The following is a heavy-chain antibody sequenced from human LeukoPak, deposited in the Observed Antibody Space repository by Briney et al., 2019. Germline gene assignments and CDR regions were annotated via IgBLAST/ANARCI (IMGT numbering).Heavy chain of an antibody. J-gene: IGHJ4*02. D-gene: IGHD3-10*01. Sequence: SQTLSLTCTVSGGSISSGDYYWSWIRQPPGKGLEWIGYIYYSGSTYYNPSLKSRVTISVDTSKNQSSLKLSSVTAADTAVYYCASDYGSGDRPPPLYYWGQGTLVTVSS. V-gene: IGHV4-30-4*01. CDR1: GGSISSGDYY. CDR3: ASDYGSGDRPPPLYY. CDR2: IYYSGST.